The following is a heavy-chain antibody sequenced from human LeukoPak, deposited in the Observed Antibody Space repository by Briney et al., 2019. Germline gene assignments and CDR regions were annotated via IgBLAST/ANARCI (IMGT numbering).Heavy chain of an antibody. V-gene: IGHV3-49*04. CDR1: GFTSGDYA. CDR2: IRSKAYGGTT. J-gene: IGHJ4*02. D-gene: IGHD2-15*01. Sequence: GGSLRLSCTASGFTSGDYAMSWVRQAPGKGLEWVGFIRSKAYGGTTEYAASVKGRFTISRDDSKSIAYLQMNSLKTEDTAVYYCQIAGYCSGGSCYSEASDYWGQGTLVTVSS. CDR3: QIAGYCSGGSCYSEASDY.